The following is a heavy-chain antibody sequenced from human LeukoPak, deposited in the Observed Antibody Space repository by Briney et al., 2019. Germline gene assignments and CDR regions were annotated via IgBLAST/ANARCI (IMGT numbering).Heavy chain of an antibody. J-gene: IGHJ5*02. CDR3: AKDLPSYYYDSSGSNWFDP. CDR2: ISGSGGST. Sequence: PGRSLRLSCAASGFTFSSYGMHWVRQAPGKGLEWVSAISGSGGSTYYADSVKGRFTISRDNSKNTLYLQMNSLRAEDTAVYYCAKDLPSYYYDSSGSNWFDPWGQGTLVTVSS. V-gene: IGHV3-23*01. CDR1: GFTFSSYG. D-gene: IGHD3-22*01.